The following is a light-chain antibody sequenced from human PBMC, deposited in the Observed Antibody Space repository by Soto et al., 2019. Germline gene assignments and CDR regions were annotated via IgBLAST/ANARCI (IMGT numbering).Light chain of an antibody. J-gene: IGKJ4*01. CDR3: QQTNSFPLT. V-gene: IGKV1-12*01. CDR2: ATS. Sequence: DIQMTQSPSILSASVGDRFTITCRSSQTISSWLAWYQQKPGKAPKVLIYATSRLQSGVPSRFSGSGSGTDFTLTISSLQPEDFATYFCQQTNSFPLTFGGGTKVDIK. CDR1: QTISSW.